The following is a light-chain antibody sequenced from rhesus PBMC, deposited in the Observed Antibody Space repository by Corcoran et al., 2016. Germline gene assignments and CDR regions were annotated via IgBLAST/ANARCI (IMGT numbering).Light chain of an antibody. J-gene: IGKJ2*01. V-gene: IGKV1-25*01. CDR1: QGISKY. Sequence: DIQMTQSPSSLSASVGDTVTITCQSSQGISKYLAWYQQKPGKAPKLLIYDASTLQSGVPSRFSGSGAGTEFTLTISRLQPEDFATYNCQQGNSYPYSFSQGTKVKIE. CDR2: DAS. CDR3: QQGNSYPYS.